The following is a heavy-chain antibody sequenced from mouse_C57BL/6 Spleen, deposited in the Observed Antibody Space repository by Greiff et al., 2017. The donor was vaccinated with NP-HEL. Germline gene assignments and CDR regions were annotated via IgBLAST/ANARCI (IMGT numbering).Heavy chain of an antibody. CDR2: ISSGSSTI. D-gene: IGHD1-1*01. CDR3: ARSGSSYRYFDV. CDR1: GFTFSDYG. J-gene: IGHJ1*03. Sequence: DVMLVESGGGLVKPGGSLKLSCAASGFTFSDYGMHWVRQAPEKGLEWVAYISSGSSTIYYADTVKGRFTISRDNAKNTLFLQMTSLRSEDTAMYYCARSGSSYRYFDVWGTGTTVTVSS. V-gene: IGHV5-17*01.